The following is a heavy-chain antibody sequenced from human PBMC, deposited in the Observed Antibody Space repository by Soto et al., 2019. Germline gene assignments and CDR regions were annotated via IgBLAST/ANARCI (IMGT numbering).Heavy chain of an antibody. CDR3: ARQGSTSLRYFEY. CDR1: GGSIRPYY. J-gene: IGHJ4*02. CDR2: IHSSGTT. V-gene: IGHV4-59*08. D-gene: IGHD2-2*01. Sequence: QVQLQESGPGLVKPSETLSLTCIVSGGSIRPYYWSWVRQPPGKGLEWIGYIHSSGTTNYNPSLKSRVTISVDTSKNQFSLKLNSVAAADTAVYYCARQGSTSLRYFEYWGQGTLVTVSS.